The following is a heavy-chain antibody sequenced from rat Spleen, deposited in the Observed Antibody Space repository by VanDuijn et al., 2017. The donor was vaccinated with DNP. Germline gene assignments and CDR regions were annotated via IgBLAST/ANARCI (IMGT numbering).Heavy chain of an antibody. CDR1: GFTFSAYY. CDR2: IGSPAYAP. D-gene: IGHD4-3*01. CDR3: IRWNSGHFDY. Sequence: EVQLVESGGGLVQPGRSLKLSCAASGFTFSAYYMAWARQAPAKGLEWVAYIGSPAYAPYYTDSVKGRFAISRDNAKSTLYLQMNSLRSEDMATYYCIRWNSGHFDYWGQGVMVTVSS. J-gene: IGHJ2*01. V-gene: IGHV5-22*01.